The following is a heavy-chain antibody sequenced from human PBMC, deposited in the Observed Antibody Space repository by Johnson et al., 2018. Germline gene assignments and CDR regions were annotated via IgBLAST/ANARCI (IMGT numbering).Heavy chain of an antibody. D-gene: IGHD1-26*01. CDR1: GFTFSDYN. Sequence: VQLQESGGGLVKSGGSLRLSCAASGFTFSDYNMNWVRQAPGKGLEWVSSISSRSRDIYYADSVKGRFTISRDNAKNSLYLQMNSLRAEDTAVYYCARASSGGYWGTYHYYYMDVWGKGTTVTVSS. J-gene: IGHJ6*03. V-gene: IGHV3-21*01. CDR2: ISSRSRDI. CDR3: ARASSGGYWGTYHYYYMDV.